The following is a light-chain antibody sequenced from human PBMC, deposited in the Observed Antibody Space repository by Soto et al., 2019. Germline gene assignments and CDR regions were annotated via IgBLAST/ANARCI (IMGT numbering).Light chain of an antibody. CDR2: KAS. V-gene: IGKV1-39*01. J-gene: IGKJ5*01. CDR1: QSLSGY. Sequence: DIQMTQSPSSLSASVGDRVTITCRASQSLSGYLNWYQQKPGKAPKLLIYKASTLKSGVPSRLSGSGSGTEFTLTISGLEPEDFSVYYCQQRDKWPITFGQGTRREIK. CDR3: QQRDKWPIT.